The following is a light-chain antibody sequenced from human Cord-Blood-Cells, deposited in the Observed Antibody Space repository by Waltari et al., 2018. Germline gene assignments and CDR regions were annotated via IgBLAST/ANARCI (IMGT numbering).Light chain of an antibody. CDR1: SSAVGSYNL. Sequence: QSALTQPASVSGSPGQSITISCTGTSSAVGSYNLVSCYQQHPGKAPKLMIYEVSKRPSGVSNRFSGSKSGNTASLTISGLQAEDEADYYCCSYAGSSTVVFGGGTKLTVL. V-gene: IGLV2-23*02. CDR2: EVS. CDR3: CSYAGSSTVV. J-gene: IGLJ2*01.